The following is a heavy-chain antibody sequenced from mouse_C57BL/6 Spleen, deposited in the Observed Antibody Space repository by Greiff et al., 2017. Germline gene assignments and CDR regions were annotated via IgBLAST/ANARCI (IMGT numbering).Heavy chain of an antibody. V-gene: IGHV1-85*01. Sequence: VQLVESGPELVKPGASVKLSCKASGYTFTSYDINWAKQRPGQGLEWIGWIYPRDGSTKYNEKFKGKATLTVDTSSSTAYMELHSLTSEDSAVYFLAAWYFDHCGQGTTLTVSS. J-gene: IGHJ2*01. CDR2: IYPRDGST. CDR1: GYTFTSYD. CDR3: AAWYFDH.